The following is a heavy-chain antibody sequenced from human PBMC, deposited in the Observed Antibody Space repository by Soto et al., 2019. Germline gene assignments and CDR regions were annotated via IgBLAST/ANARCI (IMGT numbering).Heavy chain of an antibody. V-gene: IGHV3-23*01. CDR3: GKAPPRLYCSSVSCPLDY. J-gene: IGHJ4*02. CDR2: IDYTGGYS. D-gene: IGHD2-2*01. Sequence: GGSLRLSCAASGFTFSSYAMNWVRQAPGKGLEWVSTIDYTGGYSYYADSEKGRFTISRDNSQKTLDLQMNSLRAEERAFFFFGKAPPRLYCSSVSCPLDYWGQGTLVTFSS. CDR1: GFTFSSYA.